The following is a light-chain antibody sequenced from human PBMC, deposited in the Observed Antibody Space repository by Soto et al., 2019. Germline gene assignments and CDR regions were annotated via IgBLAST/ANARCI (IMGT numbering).Light chain of an antibody. CDR1: SSDIGAYDY. J-gene: IGLJ1*01. Sequence: QSVLTQPASVSGAPGQSITISCTGTSSDIGAYDYVSWFQQHPDKAPKLMISEVTNRPSGVSDRFSGSKSGNAASLTISWLQAEDPAYYFCGSFTTAHTHIFGTGTKVTVL. V-gene: IGLV2-14*01. CDR3: GSFTTAHTHI. CDR2: EVT.